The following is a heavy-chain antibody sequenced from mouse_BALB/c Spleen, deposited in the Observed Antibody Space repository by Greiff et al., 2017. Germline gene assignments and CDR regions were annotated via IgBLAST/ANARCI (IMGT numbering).Heavy chain of an antibody. CDR1: GFTFSSYG. D-gene: IGHD1-1*02. CDR2: ISSGGSYT. Sequence: EVKVVESGGDLVKPGGSLKLSCAASGFTFSSYGMSWVRQTPDKRLEWVATISSGGSYTYSPDSVKGRFTISRDNAKNTLYLQMSSLKSEDTAMYYCARHEGDYFAYWGQGTLVTVSA. V-gene: IGHV5-6*01. J-gene: IGHJ3*01. CDR3: ARHEGDYFAY.